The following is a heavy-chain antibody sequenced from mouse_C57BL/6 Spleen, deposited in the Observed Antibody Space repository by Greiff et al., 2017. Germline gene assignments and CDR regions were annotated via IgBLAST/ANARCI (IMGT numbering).Heavy chain of an antibody. CDR3: ARYYGGSLTIDY. D-gene: IGHD1-2*01. Sequence: DVKLVESGGGLVQPGGSLSLSCAASGFTFTDYYMSWVRQTPGKALEWVGFIRNKANGYTTEYSASVKGRFTISRDNSPSILYLQMKALRAEDSATYYCARYYGGSLTIDYWGQGTTLTVSS. CDR2: IRNKANGYTT. J-gene: IGHJ2*01. CDR1: GFTFTDYY. V-gene: IGHV7-3*01.